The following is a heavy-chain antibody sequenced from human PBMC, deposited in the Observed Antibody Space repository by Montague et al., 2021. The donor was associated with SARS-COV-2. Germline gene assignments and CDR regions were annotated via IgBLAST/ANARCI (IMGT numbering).Heavy chain of an antibody. V-gene: IGHV4-34*01. CDR2: INQSGRT. D-gene: IGHD3-10*01. J-gene: IGHJ4*02. CDR3: ARRGSSVWGVTVSAELDY. CDR1: GGCFSGYY. Sequence: SETLSLTCAVYGGCFSGYYWSWIRHPPEKGLEWIGEINQSGRTNNNPSLKSRVIISVDTSKNQFSLKLSSVTAADTAVYYCARRGSSVWGVTVSAELDYWGQGILVIVSS.